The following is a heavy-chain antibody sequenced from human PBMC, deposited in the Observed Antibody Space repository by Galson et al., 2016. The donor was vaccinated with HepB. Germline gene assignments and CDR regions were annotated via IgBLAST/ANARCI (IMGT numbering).Heavy chain of an antibody. J-gene: IGHJ4*02. Sequence: QSGAEVKKPGESLKISCKNFGYSFTKFWVGWVRQVPGRGLEWMGIIFPGDSDTRYSPSFQGQVTISVDNSISTAYLQWRSLKASDTAMYYCARRGDLGGFDYWGQGTLVIVSP. CDR2: IFPGDSDT. V-gene: IGHV5-51*01. D-gene: IGHD3-10*01. CDR1: GYSFTKFW. CDR3: ARRGDLGGFDY.